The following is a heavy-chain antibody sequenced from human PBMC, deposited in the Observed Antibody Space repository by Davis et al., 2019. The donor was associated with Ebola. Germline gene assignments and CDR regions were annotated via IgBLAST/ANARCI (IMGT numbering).Heavy chain of an antibody. D-gene: IGHD3-22*01. CDR1: GYTFTGYY. V-gene: IGHV1-2*02. CDR3: ARGAYYYDSSGYYMNWFDP. CDR2: INPNSGGT. Sequence: ALVKVSCKASGYTFTGYYMHWVRQAPGQGLEWMGWINPNSGGTNYAQKFQGRVTMTRDTSISTAYMELSRLRSDDTAVYYCARGAYYYDSSGYYMNWFDPWGQGTLVTVSS. J-gene: IGHJ5*02.